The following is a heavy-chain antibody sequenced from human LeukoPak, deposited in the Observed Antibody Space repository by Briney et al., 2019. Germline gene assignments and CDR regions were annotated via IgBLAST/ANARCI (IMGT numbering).Heavy chain of an antibody. V-gene: IGHV4-59*01. Sequence: SETLSLTCTVSGGSISSYYWSWIRQPPGKGLEWIGYIYYSGSTKYNPSLKSRVTISVDTSKNQFSMKLSSVTAADTAVYYCARTYSSSWLSAFDIWGLGTMVTVSS. D-gene: IGHD6-13*01. J-gene: IGHJ3*02. CDR3: ARTYSSSWLSAFDI. CDR1: GGSISSYY. CDR2: IYYSGST.